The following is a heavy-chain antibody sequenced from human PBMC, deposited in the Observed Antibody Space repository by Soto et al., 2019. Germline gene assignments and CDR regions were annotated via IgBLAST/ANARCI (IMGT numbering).Heavy chain of an antibody. V-gene: IGHV1-2*02. CDR1: GYTLTGYY. CDR3: ARGPLE. Sequence: ASVKVSCKASGYTLTGYYLHWVRQAPGQGPEWVGKIDPDSGDTDQSQKFQGRVTLTRDTAIDTAYMELTRLTLDDTAIYYCARGPLEWGQGTLVTVSS. CDR2: IDPDSGDT. J-gene: IGHJ4*02.